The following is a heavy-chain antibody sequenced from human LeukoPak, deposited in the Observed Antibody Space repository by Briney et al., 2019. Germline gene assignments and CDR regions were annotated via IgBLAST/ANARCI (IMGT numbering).Heavy chain of an antibody. J-gene: IGHJ3*02. CDR1: GFTFSSYG. CDR2: IRYDGSNK. CDR3: AKGSQYQLLYPNDAFDI. Sequence: TGGSLRLSCAASGFTFSSYGMHWVRQAPGKGLEWVAFIRYDGSNKYYADSVKGRFTISRDNSKNTLYLQMNSLRAEDTAVYYCAKGSQYQLLYPNDAFDIWGQGTMVTVSS. D-gene: IGHD2-2*02. V-gene: IGHV3-30*02.